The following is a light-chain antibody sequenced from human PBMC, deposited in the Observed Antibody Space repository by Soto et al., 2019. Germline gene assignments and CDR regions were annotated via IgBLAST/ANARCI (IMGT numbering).Light chain of an antibody. Sequence: QSALTQPASVSGSPGQSITISCTGTSSDVGGYDHFSWYQQHPGEAPQLIIYDVTVRPSGISPRFSVSKSDNTASLAVSGLQPEEEADYYCSSYTNKDTLLFGGGTKVTVL. V-gene: IGLV2-14*03. CDR3: SSYTNKDTLL. CDR2: DVT. CDR1: SSDVGGYDH. J-gene: IGLJ3*02.